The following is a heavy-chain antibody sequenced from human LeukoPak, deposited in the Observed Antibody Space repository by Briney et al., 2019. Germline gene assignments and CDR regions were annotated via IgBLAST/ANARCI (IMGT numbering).Heavy chain of an antibody. V-gene: IGHV3-23*01. J-gene: IGHJ4*02. CDR1: GFTFSSYA. Sequence: GGSLRLSCAAPGFTFSSYAMSWVRQAPGKGLEWVSAISGSGGSTYYADSVKGRFTISRDNSKNTLYLQMNSLRAEDTAVYYCARISRGYSGYDTSDYWGQGTLVTVSS. CDR2: ISGSGGST. CDR3: ARISRGYSGYDTSDY. D-gene: IGHD5-12*01.